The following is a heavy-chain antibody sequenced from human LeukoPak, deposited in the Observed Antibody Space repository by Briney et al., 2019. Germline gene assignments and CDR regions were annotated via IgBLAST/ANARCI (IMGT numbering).Heavy chain of an antibody. Sequence: SETLSLTCTVSGGSISSSYYWGWIRQPPGKGLEWIGSIYYSGSTYYNPSLKSRVTISVDTSKNQFSLKLSSVTAADTAVYYCARQPTITINAGIDLNAFDIWGQGTMVTVSS. D-gene: IGHD3-3*01. CDR3: ARQPTITINAGIDLNAFDI. J-gene: IGHJ3*02. V-gene: IGHV4-39*01. CDR2: IYYSGST. CDR1: GGSISSSYY.